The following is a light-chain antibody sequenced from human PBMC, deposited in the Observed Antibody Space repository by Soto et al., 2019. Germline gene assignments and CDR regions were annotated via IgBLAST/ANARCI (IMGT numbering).Light chain of an antibody. J-gene: IGKJ4*01. V-gene: IGKV3-11*01. CDR1: QSISNS. CDR3: RQRYNWPLT. CDR2: DAS. Sequence: IVLTQSPATLSLSPGERATLSCKASQSISNSLGWFQQKPGQAPRLLIDDASNRATGIPARFTGSGSGSDFTLTITSLEPEDVGVYYCRQRYNWPLTFGGGTKVESK.